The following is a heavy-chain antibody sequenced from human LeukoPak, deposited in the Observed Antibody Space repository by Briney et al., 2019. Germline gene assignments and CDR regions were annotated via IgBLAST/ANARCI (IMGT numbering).Heavy chain of an antibody. CDR1: GFTFSSYS. J-gene: IGHJ4*02. CDR3: AWLNGGAFDY. Sequence: GGSLRLSCAASGFTFSSYSMNWVRQAPGKGLEWVSSISSSSSYIYYADSVKGRFTISRDNTKNSLYLQMNSLRAEDTAVYYCAWLNGGAFDYWGQGTLVTVSS. CDR2: ISSSSSYI. D-gene: IGHD4-23*01. V-gene: IGHV3-21*01.